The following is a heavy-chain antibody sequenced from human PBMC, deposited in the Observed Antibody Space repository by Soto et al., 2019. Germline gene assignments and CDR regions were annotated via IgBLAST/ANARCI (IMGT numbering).Heavy chain of an antibody. CDR1: RGALSGYS. V-gene: IGHV4-34*01. J-gene: IGHJ5*02. D-gene: IGHD3-16*01. CDR3: ARDHDYVWGSHRNWLGP. CDR2: INYSEDT. Sequence: QMQLQQWGTGLLTPSETLSLTCAVYRGALSGYSWNWIRQPPGKGLEWIGEINYSEDTNPTYNPSLKSRFTRSADRTNNQFFLRLTSVTAADTAVYYCARDHDYVWGSHRNWLGPWGQGTPVIVSS.